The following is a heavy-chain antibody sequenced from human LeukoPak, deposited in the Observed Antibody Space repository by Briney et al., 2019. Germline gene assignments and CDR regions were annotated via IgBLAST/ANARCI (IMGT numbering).Heavy chain of an antibody. D-gene: IGHD6-13*01. V-gene: IGHV3-9*01. CDR2: ISWNSGSI. CDR3: AKDSSSWYSEFDY. J-gene: IGHJ4*02. Sequence: PGGSLRLSCAASGFTIDDYAMHWVRQAPGKGLEWVSGISWNSGSIGYADSVKGRFTISRDNAKNSLYLQMNSLRAEDTALYYCAKDSSSWYSEFDYWGQGTLVTVSS. CDR1: GFTIDDYA.